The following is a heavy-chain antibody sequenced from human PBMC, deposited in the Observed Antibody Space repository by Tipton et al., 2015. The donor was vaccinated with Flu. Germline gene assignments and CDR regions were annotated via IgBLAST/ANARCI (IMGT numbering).Heavy chain of an antibody. CDR2: IFHSGNT. CDR1: GFSIRSSNYY. CDR3: ARRDYSNYVSDPKSWLDP. Sequence: LRLSCAVSGFSIRSSNYYWAWIRQPPGRGLEWIGNIFHSGNTYHNPSLKSRVTISVDTSKNQFSLKLSSVTAADSAVYYCARRDYSNYVSDPKSWLDPWGQGTLVAVSS. D-gene: IGHD4-11*01. J-gene: IGHJ5*02. V-gene: IGHV4-38-2*01.